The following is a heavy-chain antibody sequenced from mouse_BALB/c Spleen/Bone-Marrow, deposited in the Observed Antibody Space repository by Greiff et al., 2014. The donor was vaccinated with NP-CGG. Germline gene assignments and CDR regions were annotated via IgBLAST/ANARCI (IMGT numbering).Heavy chain of an antibody. CDR2: IDPANGNT. Sequence: VHVKQSGAELVKPGASVKLSCTASGFNIKDTYMHWVKQRPEQGLEWIGRIDPANGNTKYDPKFQGKATITADTSSNTAYLQLSSLTSEETAVYYCATYYYGSSWGFAYWGQGTLVTVSA. D-gene: IGHD1-1*01. J-gene: IGHJ3*01. CDR3: ATYYYGSSWGFAY. V-gene: IGHV14-3*02. CDR1: GFNIKDTY.